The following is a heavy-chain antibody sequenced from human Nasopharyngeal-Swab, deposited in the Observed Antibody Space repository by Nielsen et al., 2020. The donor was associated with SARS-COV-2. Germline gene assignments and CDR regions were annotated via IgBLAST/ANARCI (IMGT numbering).Heavy chain of an antibody. J-gene: IGHJ6*02. CDR2: IWYDGSNT. CDR1: GFTFSSYG. D-gene: IGHD3-10*01. V-gene: IGHV3-33*01. Sequence: GESLKISCAASGFTFSSYGMHWVHQAPGKGLEWVAVIWYDGSNTYYADSVKGRFTIPRDNSKNTLYLQMNSLRAEDTAVYYCARDLGYGSGSYFQSYYYGMDVWGQGTTVTVSS. CDR3: ARDLGYGSGSYFQSYYYGMDV.